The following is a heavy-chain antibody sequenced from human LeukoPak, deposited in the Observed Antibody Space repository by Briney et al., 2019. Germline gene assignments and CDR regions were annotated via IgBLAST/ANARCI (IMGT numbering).Heavy chain of an antibody. CDR3: ARYCCSATNCPGIDY. J-gene: IGHJ4*02. D-gene: IGHD2-2*01. Sequence: KTSETLSLTCTVSGGSISSGDYYWTWIRQPPGKGLEWIGYIYYSGSTYYNPSLKSRLTISVDTSKNQFSLRLSSVTAADTAVYYCARYCCSATNCPGIDYWGQGTLATVSS. CDR2: IYYSGST. CDR1: GGSISSGDYY. V-gene: IGHV4-30-4*01.